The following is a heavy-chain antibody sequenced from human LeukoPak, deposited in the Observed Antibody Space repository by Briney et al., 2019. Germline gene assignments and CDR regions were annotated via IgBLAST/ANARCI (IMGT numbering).Heavy chain of an antibody. Sequence: SETLSLTCTVSGGSISSCYWSWIRQPPGKGLEWIGYIYYSGSTNYNPSLKSRVTISVDTSKNQFSLKLSSVTAADTAVYYCARDMPSGYDFWSGYYNNWFDPWGQGTLVTVSS. D-gene: IGHD3-3*01. J-gene: IGHJ5*02. CDR1: GGSISSCY. CDR2: IYYSGST. V-gene: IGHV4-59*01. CDR3: ARDMPSGYDFWSGYYNNWFDP.